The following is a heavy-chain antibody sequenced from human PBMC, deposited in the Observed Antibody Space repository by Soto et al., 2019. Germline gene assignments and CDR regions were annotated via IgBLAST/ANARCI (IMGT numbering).Heavy chain of an antibody. Sequence: EVQLVESGGGLVKPGWSLRLSCAASGFTFSSYSMNWVRQAPGKGLELVSSISSSSSYIYYADSVKGRFTISRDNAKNSLYLQLNSLRAEDTAVYYCARTIHSSGRVQADDYWGQGTLVTVSS. CDR3: ARTIHSSGRVQADDY. V-gene: IGHV3-21*01. CDR2: ISSSSSYI. D-gene: IGHD6-19*01. J-gene: IGHJ4*02. CDR1: GFTFSSYS.